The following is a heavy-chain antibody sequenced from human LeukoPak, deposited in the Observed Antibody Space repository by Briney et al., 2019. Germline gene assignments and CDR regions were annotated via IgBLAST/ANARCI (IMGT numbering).Heavy chain of an antibody. CDR3: ARDLWHYSDNGAFDY. V-gene: IGHV4-59*01. CDR1: GGSISPYY. CDR2: VYYTGTT. D-gene: IGHD4/OR15-4a*01. J-gene: IGHJ4*02. Sequence: SETLSLTCAVSGGSISPYYWSWIRQSPGKGLEWIGYVYYTGTTSYNPSLKGRVTISVDTSRNQFSLELKSLTAADTAMYFCARDLWHYSDNGAFDYWGQGALVTVS.